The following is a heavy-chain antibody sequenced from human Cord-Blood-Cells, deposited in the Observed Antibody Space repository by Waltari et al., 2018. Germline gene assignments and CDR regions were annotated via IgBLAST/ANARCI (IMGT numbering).Heavy chain of an antibody. Sequence: QVQLVESGGGVVQPGRSLRLSCAAPGFSLSSYGTHWVRQAPGKGLEWVAVISYDGSNKYYAGSVKGRFTISRDNSKNTLYLQMNSLRAEDTAVYYCAKDRGTAMVTFDYWGQGTLVTVSS. D-gene: IGHD5-18*01. CDR3: AKDRGTAMVTFDY. J-gene: IGHJ4*02. CDR2: ISYDGSNK. V-gene: IGHV3-30*18. CDR1: GFSLSSYG.